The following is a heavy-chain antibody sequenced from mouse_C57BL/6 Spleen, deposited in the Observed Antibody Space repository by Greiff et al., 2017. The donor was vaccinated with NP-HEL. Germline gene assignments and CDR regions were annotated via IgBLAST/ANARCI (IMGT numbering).Heavy chain of an antibody. J-gene: IGHJ2*01. CDR1: GFTFSDYG. V-gene: IGHV5-17*01. D-gene: IGHD2-5*01. Sequence: EVQLVESGGGLVKPGGSLKLSCAASGFTFSDYGMHWVRQAPEKGLEWVAYISSGSSTIYYADTVKGRFTISRDNAKNTLFLQMTSLRSEDTAMYYCARVYYSNSHFDYWGQGTTLTVSS. CDR2: ISSGSSTI. CDR3: ARVYYSNSHFDY.